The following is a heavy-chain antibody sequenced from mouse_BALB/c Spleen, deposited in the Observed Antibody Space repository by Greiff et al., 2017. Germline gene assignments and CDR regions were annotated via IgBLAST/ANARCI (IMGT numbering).Heavy chain of an antibody. CDR3: ARAPDYDEAWFAY. Sequence: VQLQQSGAELMKPGASVKISCKATGYTFSSYWIEWVKQRPGHGLEWIGEILPGSGSTNYNEKFKGKATFTADTSSNTAYMQLSSLTSEDSAVYYCARAPDYDEAWFAYWGQGTLVTVSA. V-gene: IGHV1-9*01. CDR2: ILPGSGST. J-gene: IGHJ3*01. D-gene: IGHD2-4*01. CDR1: GYTFSSYW.